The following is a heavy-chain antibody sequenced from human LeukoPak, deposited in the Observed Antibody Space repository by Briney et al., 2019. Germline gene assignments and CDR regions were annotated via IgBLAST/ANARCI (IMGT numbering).Heavy chain of an antibody. V-gene: IGHV4-38-2*01. D-gene: IGHD4-17*01. CDR1: GYSISSGYY. CDR3: ARPTTTVTIYDAFDI. CDR2: IYHSGST. Sequence: SETLSLTCAVSGYSISSGYYWGWIRQPPGKGMEWIGSIYHSGSTYYNPSLKSRVTISVDTSKNQFSLKLSSVTAADTALYYCARPTTTVTIYDAFDIWGQGTTVTVSS. J-gene: IGHJ3*02.